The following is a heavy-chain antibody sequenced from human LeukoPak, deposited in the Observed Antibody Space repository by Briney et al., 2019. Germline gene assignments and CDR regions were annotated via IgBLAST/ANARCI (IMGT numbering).Heavy chain of an antibody. Sequence: GASVKVSCKASGYTFTSYGISWVRQAPGQGLEWMGWISAYNGNTNYAQKLQGRVTMTTDTSTSTAYMELRSLRSDDTAVYYCARTWYYGSSGGGDWFDPWGQGTLVTVSS. CDR3: ARTWYYGSSGGGDWFDP. CDR1: GYTFTSYG. CDR2: ISAYNGNT. J-gene: IGHJ5*02. D-gene: IGHD3-22*01. V-gene: IGHV1-18*01.